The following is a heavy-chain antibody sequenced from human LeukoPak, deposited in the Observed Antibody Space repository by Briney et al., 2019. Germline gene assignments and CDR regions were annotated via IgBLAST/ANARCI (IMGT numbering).Heavy chain of an antibody. D-gene: IGHD2-15*01. V-gene: IGHV3-7*01. CDR3: ARGRYCSGSRCSHFDY. J-gene: IGHJ4*02. Sequence: PGGSLRLSCEGSGFTFSNYWMSWVRQAPGKGLEWVANIKQDGSEKYYVDSVKGRFTISRDNAQNSLYLQMNSLRAEDTAVYYCARGRYCSGSRCSHFDYWGQGTLVTVSS. CDR2: IKQDGSEK. CDR1: GFTFSNYW.